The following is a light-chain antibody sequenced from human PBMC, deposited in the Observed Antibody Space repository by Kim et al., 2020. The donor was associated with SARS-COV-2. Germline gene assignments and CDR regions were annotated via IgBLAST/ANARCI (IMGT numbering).Light chain of an antibody. CDR2: EVT. CDR1: SSDVGNYDL. V-gene: IGLV2-23*02. CDR3: SSYARGSTLYV. J-gene: IGLJ1*01. Sequence: QSAVTQAASVSGSPGQSITISCTGTSSDVGNYDLVSWYQHHAGNAPKLMIYEVTKRPSGVSNRFSASKSGNTASLTISGLQAEDEADYYCSSYARGSTLYVFGTGTQLTVL.